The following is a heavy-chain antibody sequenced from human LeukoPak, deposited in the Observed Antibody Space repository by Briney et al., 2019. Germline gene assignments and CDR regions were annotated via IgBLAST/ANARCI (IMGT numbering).Heavy chain of an antibody. J-gene: IGHJ4*02. CDR1: GFTFSSYW. D-gene: IGHD6-13*01. CDR3: ARVGQQLVSFDY. CDR2: INSDGSST. V-gene: IGHV3-74*01. Sequence: RGGSLRLSCAASGFTFSSYWMHWVRQAPGKGLVWVSRINSDGSSTSYADSVKGRFTISRDNAKNTLYLQMNSLRAEDTAVYYWARVGQQLVSFDYWGQGTLVTVSS.